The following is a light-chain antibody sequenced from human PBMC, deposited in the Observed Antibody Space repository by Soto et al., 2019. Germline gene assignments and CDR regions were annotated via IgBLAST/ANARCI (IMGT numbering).Light chain of an antibody. CDR1: QGISSY. CDR2: AAS. Sequence: AIRMTQSPSSFSASTGDRVTITCRASQGISSYLAWYQQKPGKAPKLLIYAASTLQSGVPSRFSGSGSGTDFTLTIRCMQSEDFAQYYCQQYYSHPLTFGGGTKVDIK. CDR3: QQYYSHPLT. J-gene: IGKJ4*01. V-gene: IGKV1-8*01.